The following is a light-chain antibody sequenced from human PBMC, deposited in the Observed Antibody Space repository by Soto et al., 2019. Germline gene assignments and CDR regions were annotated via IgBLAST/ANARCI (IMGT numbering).Light chain of an antibody. CDR3: QQYHDWPPVWT. CDR1: QSVSSN. J-gene: IGKJ1*01. V-gene: IGKV3-15*01. CDR2: GAS. Sequence: EIVMTQSPATLSVSPGERATLSCRARQSVSSNLAWFQQRPGQAPRLVIYGASTRAIGIPARFSGSGSETEFTLTISSLQSEDFAIYYCQQYHDWPPVWTFGQGTKVEIK.